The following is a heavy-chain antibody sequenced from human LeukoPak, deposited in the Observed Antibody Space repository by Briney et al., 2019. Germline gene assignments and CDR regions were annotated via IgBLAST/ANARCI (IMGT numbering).Heavy chain of an antibody. CDR2: ISYDGSNK. Sequence: GGSLRLSCAASGFTFSSYAMHWVRQAPGKGLEWVAVISYDGSNKYYADSVKGRFTISRDNSKNTLYLQMNSLRAEDTAVYHCAKEPDYYDTYWGQGTLVTVSS. D-gene: IGHD3-22*01. CDR1: GFTFSSYA. J-gene: IGHJ4*02. CDR3: AKEPDYYDTY. V-gene: IGHV3-30*04.